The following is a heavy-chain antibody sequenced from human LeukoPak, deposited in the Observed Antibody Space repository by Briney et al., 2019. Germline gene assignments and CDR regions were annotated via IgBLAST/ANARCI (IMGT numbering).Heavy chain of an antibody. Sequence: HPGGSLTLSCAASGVTFSNYAMSCVRQAPGGGREWVSAMSGSGGRTYYADSVKGRLTIPRHNPENTLCRQMTSVRADDPVVNFCAKARDYWGQGTLVTVSS. J-gene: IGHJ4*02. CDR1: GVTFSNYA. CDR3: AKARDY. V-gene: IGHV3-23*01. CDR2: MSGSGGRT.